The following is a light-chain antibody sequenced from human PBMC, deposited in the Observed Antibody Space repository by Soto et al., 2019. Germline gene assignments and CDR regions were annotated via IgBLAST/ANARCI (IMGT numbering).Light chain of an antibody. CDR3: SSYAGSNG. V-gene: IGLV2-8*01. CDR2: EVT. Sequence: QSALTQPPSASGSPGQSVTISCTGSSSDGGNLNYVSWYQQHPGKAPKLIIYEVTKRPSGAPDRFSGSKSGNTASLTVSGLQAEDEADYYCSSYAGSNGIGGGTKLTVL. J-gene: IGLJ2*01. CDR1: SSDGGNLNY.